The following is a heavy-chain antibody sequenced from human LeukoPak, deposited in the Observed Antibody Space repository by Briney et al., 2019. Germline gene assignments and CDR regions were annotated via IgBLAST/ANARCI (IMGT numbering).Heavy chain of an antibody. Sequence: SETLSLTCAVFGGSFDGYYWSWIRQPPGKGLEWIGEITYDGSTNYNPSLKSRVTISVDTSKIQFSLKLSSVTAADTAVYYCARDPSGSYYGVDYWGQGTLVTVSS. J-gene: IGHJ4*02. CDR2: ITYDGST. CDR1: GGSFDGYY. CDR3: ARDPSGSYYGVDY. D-gene: IGHD1-26*01. V-gene: IGHV4-34*01.